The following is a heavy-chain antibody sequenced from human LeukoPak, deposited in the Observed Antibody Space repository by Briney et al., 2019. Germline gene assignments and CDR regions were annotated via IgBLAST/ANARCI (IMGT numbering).Heavy chain of an antibody. Sequence: GGSLRLSCAASGFSFGTYAMTWVRQAPGKGLDWVSVISNAAVTTYYADSVRGRFTISRDNTNNMLFLQMNSLRAEDTAVYYCAKLNSPSSSDIDYWGRGTLVTVSS. CDR3: AKLNSPSSSDIDY. D-gene: IGHD2/OR15-2a*01. CDR1: GFSFGTYA. V-gene: IGHV3-23*01. CDR2: ISNAAVTT. J-gene: IGHJ4*02.